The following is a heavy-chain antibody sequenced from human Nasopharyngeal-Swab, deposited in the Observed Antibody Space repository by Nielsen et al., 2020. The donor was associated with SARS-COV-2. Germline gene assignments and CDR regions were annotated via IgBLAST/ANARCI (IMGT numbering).Heavy chain of an antibody. CDR2: INHSGST. J-gene: IGHJ5*02. Sequence: SETLSLTRAVYCGSFSGYYWSWIRQPPGKGLEWIGEINHSGSTNYNPSLKSRVTISVDTSKNHFSLKLSSVTAADTAVYYCASGHGSGWWEYWFDPWGQGTLVTVSS. D-gene: IGHD6-19*01. V-gene: IGHV4-34*01. CDR1: CGSFSGYY. CDR3: ASGHGSGWWEYWFDP.